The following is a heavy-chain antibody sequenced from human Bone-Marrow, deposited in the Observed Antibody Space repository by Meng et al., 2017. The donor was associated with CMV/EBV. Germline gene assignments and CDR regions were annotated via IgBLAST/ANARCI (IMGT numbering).Heavy chain of an antibody. CDR1: GYTFTSYG. CDR2: ISAYNGNT. J-gene: IGHJ5*02. V-gene: IGHV1-18*01. Sequence: ASVKVSCKASGYTFTSYGISWVRQAPGQGLEWMGWISAYNGNTNYAQKLQGRVTMTTDTSTSTAYMELRSLRSDDTAVYYCARALPYYYGLGSYGPFDPWGQGTLVTVSS. D-gene: IGHD3-10*01. CDR3: ARALPYYYGLGSYGPFDP.